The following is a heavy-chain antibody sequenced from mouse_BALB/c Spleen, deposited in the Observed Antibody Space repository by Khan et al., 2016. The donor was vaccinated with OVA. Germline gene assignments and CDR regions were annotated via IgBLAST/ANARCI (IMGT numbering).Heavy chain of an antibody. V-gene: IGHV5-12-1*01. Sequence: EVELVESGGGLVKPGGSLKLSCAASGFAFSSYDMSWVRQTPEKRLEWVAFISIGGGTTYYPDTVKGRFTISRDNVKNTLYLQMNSLKSEDTAMYYCTRPHYYGSNYYFDYWGQGTTLTVSS. CDR2: ISIGGGTT. D-gene: IGHD1-1*01. J-gene: IGHJ2*01. CDR1: GFAFSSYD. CDR3: TRPHYYGSNYYFDY.